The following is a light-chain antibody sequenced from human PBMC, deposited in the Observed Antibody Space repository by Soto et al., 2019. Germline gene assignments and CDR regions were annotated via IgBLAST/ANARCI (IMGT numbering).Light chain of an antibody. Sequence: EIVLTQSPATLSLSPGERGTLSCRSSQNLGTLYLAWFQQKSGQAPRLLIYSASRRATGIPDRFSGSGSGTEFTLTISSLQPDDFATYYCQQYNSYPWTFGQGTKVDIK. J-gene: IGKJ1*01. CDR1: QNLGTLY. CDR3: QQYNSYPWT. CDR2: SAS. V-gene: IGKV3-20*01.